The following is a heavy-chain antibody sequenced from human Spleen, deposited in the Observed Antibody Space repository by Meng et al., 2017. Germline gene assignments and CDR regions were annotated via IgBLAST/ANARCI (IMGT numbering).Heavy chain of an antibody. Sequence: SETLSLTCAVYGGSFSGYYWSWIRQPPGKGREWIGEINHSGSTNYNPSLKSRVTISVDTSKNQFSLKLSSVTAADTAVYYCARYYGSGSYYKNEDDYWGRGTLVTSPQ. V-gene: IGHV4-34*01. J-gene: IGHJ4*02. CDR2: INHSGST. D-gene: IGHD3-10*01. CDR1: GGSFSGYY. CDR3: ARYYGSGSYYKNEDDY.